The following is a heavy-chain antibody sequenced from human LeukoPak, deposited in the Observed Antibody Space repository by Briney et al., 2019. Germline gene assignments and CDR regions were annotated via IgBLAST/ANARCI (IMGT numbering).Heavy chain of an antibody. V-gene: IGHV3-30*04. CDR3: ARDAQDYFDSTTSFDY. J-gene: IGHJ4*02. D-gene: IGHD2/OR15-2a*01. Sequence: PGGSLRLSCAASGFTFRAYAVHCVRQAPGQGQEWVAVISYDWSRTYTADSVKGRITISRDNSEDTVYLHMNILRPEDTAVYYCARDAQDYFDSTTSFDYWGQGTLLIVSS. CDR1: GFTFRAYA. CDR2: ISYDWSRT.